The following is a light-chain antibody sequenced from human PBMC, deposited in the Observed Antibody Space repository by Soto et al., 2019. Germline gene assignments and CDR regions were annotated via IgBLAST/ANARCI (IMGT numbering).Light chain of an antibody. CDR3: QQFYTAPYT. J-gene: IGKJ2*01. Sequence: DIVMTQSPDSLAVSLGERATINCKSSQSVLHSSNNKNYLTWYQQKPGQPPKLLIYWASTRESGVPDRFSGSGSGTDFTFTISSLQAEDVAVYYCQQFYTAPYTFGQGNKLEIK. V-gene: IGKV4-1*01. CDR1: QSVLHSSNNKNY. CDR2: WAS.